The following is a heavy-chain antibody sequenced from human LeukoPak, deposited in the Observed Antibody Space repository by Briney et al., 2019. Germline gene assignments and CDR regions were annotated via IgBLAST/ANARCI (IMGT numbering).Heavy chain of an antibody. D-gene: IGHD5-18*01. CDR3: AKLGRTQWPDEIYLWLRAHYFDY. CDR1: GFTFSSYA. V-gene: IGHV3-23*01. Sequence: PGGSLRLSCAASGFTFSSYAMSWVRQAPGKGLEWVSAISGSGGSTYYADSVKGRFTISRDNSKNTLYLQMNSLRAEDTAVYYCAKLGRTQWPDEIYLWLRAHYFDYWGQGTLVTVSS. J-gene: IGHJ4*02. CDR2: ISGSGGST.